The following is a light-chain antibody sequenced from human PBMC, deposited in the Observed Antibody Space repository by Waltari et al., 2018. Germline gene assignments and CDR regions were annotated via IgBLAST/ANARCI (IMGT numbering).Light chain of an antibody. CDR3: QQYTAYPIT. CDR2: AAS. V-gene: IGKV1D-16*01. CDR1: HNIVRW. Sequence: DIQMTQSPSSLAASVGDRVTMTFRASHNIVRWLAWYQQKPQKAPKALIYAASALESGVPSRFSGSGSGTEFTLTISSLQPEDFATYFCQQYTAYPITFGGGTKVEI. J-gene: IGKJ4*01.